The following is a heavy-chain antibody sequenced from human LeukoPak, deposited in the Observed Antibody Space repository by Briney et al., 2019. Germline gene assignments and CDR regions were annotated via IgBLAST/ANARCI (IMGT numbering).Heavy chain of an antibody. CDR1: GFTFSSYS. CDR3: ARGWFADFGVVIYRLGVDV. V-gene: IGHV3-21*01. D-gene: IGHD3-3*01. CDR2: ISSSSSYI. Sequence: GGSLRLSCAASGFTFSSYSMNWVRQAPGKGLEWVSSISSSSSYIYYADSVKGRFTISRDNAKNSLYLQMNSLRAGDTAVYYCARGWFADFGVVIYRLGVDVWGQGTTVTVSS. J-gene: IGHJ6*02.